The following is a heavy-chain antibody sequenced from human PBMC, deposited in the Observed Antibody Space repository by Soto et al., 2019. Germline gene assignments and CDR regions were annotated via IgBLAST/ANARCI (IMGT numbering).Heavy chain of an antibody. D-gene: IGHD2-15*01. CDR3: ASSSFYCSGGSCYTFDY. V-gene: IGHV1-8*01. CDR2: MNPNSGNT. J-gene: IGHJ4*02. Sequence: GASVKVSCKASGYTFTSYDINWVRQATGQGLEWMGWMNPNSGNTGYAQKFQGRVTMTRNTSISTAYMELSSLRSEDTAVYYCASSSFYCSGGSCYTFDYWGQGTLVTVSS. CDR1: GYTFTSYD.